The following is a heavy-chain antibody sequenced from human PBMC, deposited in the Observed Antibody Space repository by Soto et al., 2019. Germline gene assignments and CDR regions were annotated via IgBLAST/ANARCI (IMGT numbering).Heavy chain of an antibody. CDR3: AKDASGYYDFWSGSLFPDY. CDR1: GYTFTTYG. D-gene: IGHD3-3*01. CDR2: ISTYNGNT. Sequence: ASVKVSCKASGYTFTTYGINWVRQAPGQGLEWMGWISTYNGNTKYSQKLQDRVTMTTDTSTSTAYMELKSLRSDDTAVYYCAKDASGYYDFWSGSLFPDYWGQGTLVTVSS. J-gene: IGHJ4*02. V-gene: IGHV1-18*01.